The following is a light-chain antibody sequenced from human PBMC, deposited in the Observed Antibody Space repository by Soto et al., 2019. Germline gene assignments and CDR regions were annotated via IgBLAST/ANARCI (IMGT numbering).Light chain of an antibody. J-gene: IGKJ1*01. CDR1: QSVSSK. CDR2: GAS. Sequence: EIVITQSPSTLSVSPGERATLSCRASQSVSSKLAWYQQKPGQAPRLLIYGASTRATGVPDRFSGSGSGTDFTLAIRRLEPEDFAVYYCQQYGYSPRTFGQGTKVDIK. CDR3: QQYGYSPRT. V-gene: IGKV3D-15*01.